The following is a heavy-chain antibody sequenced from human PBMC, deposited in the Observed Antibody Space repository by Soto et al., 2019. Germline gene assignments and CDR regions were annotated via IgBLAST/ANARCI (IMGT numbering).Heavy chain of an antibody. J-gene: IGHJ6*03. D-gene: IGHD2-2*01. CDR2: IKQDGSEK. CDR3: ARGLVPAAMNRYYYYYMDV. V-gene: IGHV3-7*01. Sequence: GGSLRLSCAASGFTFSSYWMSWVRQAPGKGLEWVANIKQDGSEKYYVDSVKGRFTISRDNAKNSLYLQMNSLRAEDTAVYYCARGLVPAAMNRYYYYYMDVWGKGTTVTVSS. CDR1: GFTFSSYW.